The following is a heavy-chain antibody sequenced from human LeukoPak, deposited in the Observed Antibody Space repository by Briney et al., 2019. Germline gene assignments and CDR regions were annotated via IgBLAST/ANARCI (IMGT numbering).Heavy chain of an antibody. D-gene: IGHD2-2*01. CDR2: ISGSGGIT. CDR3: AKGGCSSTSCPTGDY. V-gene: IGHV3-23*01. CDR1: GLTFSSYA. Sequence: GGSLRLSCAASGLTFSSYAMSWVRQAPGKGLGWDSGISGSGGITNYADSVKGRFTLSRDNSKNMLYLQMNSLRAEDTAIYYCAKGGCSSTSCPTGDYWGQGTLVTVSS. J-gene: IGHJ4*02.